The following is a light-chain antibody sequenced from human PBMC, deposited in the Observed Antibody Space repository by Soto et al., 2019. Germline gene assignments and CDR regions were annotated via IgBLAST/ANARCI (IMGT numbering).Light chain of an antibody. CDR2: DTS. CDR1: TGAVTSGHY. J-gene: IGLJ2*01. Sequence: QTVLTQDPSLTVSPGGTVTLTCGSSTGAVTSGHYPYWFQQKPGQAPRTLIYDTSNKHSWTPARFSGSLLGGKAALTLSGAQPEDEAEYYCLLSYSGARPVVFGGGTKLTVL. V-gene: IGLV7-46*01. CDR3: LLSYSGARPVV.